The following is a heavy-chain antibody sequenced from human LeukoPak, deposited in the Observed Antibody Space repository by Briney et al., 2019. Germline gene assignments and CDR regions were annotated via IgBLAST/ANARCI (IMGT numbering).Heavy chain of an antibody. J-gene: IGHJ4*02. D-gene: IGHD6-19*01. CDR3: ATGHSSGWFDY. Sequence: SETLSLTCTVPGGSISGDYWSWIRQPPGKGLEWIGYISYSATTNYSPSLKSRVSFSIDTSKNQFSLKLTSVSAADTAVYFCATGHSSGWFDYWGQGTLVSVSS. CDR1: GGSISGDY. CDR2: ISYSATT. V-gene: IGHV4-59*01.